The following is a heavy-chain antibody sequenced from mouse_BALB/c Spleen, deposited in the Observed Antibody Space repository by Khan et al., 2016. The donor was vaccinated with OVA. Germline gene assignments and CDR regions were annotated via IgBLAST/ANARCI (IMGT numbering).Heavy chain of an antibody. D-gene: IGHD1-1*01. J-gene: IGHJ1*01. CDR2: ISTYSGNT. CDR3: SGPSTSQAYFDV. Sequence: QVQLMESGPELVRPGVSVKISCKGSGYTFTDYAMHWVKQSHGKGLEWMGVISTYSGNTNYNQEFKGQVTITVDKSSSTAYMELGSLTSEESAIYYCSGPSTSQAYFDVWGAGTTVTVSS. V-gene: IGHV1S137*01. CDR1: GYTFTDYA.